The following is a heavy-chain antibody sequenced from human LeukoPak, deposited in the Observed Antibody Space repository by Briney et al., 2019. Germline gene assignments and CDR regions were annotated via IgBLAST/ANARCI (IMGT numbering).Heavy chain of an antibody. D-gene: IGHD1-7*01. CDR3: ARVEGFNWNYVFDP. CDR1: GGSISSYY. J-gene: IGHJ5*02. CDR2: IYYSGST. Sequence: SETLSLTCTVSGGSISSYYWSWIRQPPGKGLEWIGHIYYSGSTNYNPSLKSRVTISVDTSKNQFSLKLSSVTAADTAVYYCARVEGFNWNYVFDPWGQGTLVTVSS. V-gene: IGHV4-59*01.